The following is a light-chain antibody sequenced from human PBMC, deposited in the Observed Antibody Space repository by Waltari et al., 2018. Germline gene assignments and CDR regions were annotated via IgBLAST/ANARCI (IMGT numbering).Light chain of an antibody. CDR3: SAWDTSLTAWV. J-gene: IGLJ3*02. CDR1: SYNVGHQG. Sequence: QAGLTQPPSVSKDLRQTATLTCTGESYNVGHQGAAWLQQHQGHPPKLLSYRDNNRPSGISERFSASRSGNTASLTITGRQPEDEADYYCSAWDTSLTAWVFGGGTKLTVL. CDR2: RDN. V-gene: IGLV10-54*04.